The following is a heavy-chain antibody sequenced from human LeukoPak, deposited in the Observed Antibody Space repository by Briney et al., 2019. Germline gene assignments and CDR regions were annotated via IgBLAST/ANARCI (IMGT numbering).Heavy chain of an antibody. Sequence: GGSLRLSCAASGFTFSDHYMSWIRQAPGKGLEWVSYIRGSGDEIYYGDSVKGRFTISRDNARDSVFLQMNSLRVEDTGVYYCSRGHYGMDVWGQGTTVTVSS. CDR1: GFTFSDHY. J-gene: IGHJ6*02. CDR2: IRGSGDEI. CDR3: SRGHYGMDV. V-gene: IGHV3-11*01.